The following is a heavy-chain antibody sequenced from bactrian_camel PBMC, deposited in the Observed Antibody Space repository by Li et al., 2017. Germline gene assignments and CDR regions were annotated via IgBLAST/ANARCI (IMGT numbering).Heavy chain of an antibody. CDR1: AFTSMYWW. CDR2: LKWDGTDT. Sequence: HVQLVESGGGLVQPGGSLRLSCSAGAFTSMYWWMGWVRQTPGKGLEWVSTLKWDGTDTYYADFVKGRFTIFRDDAKNTVYLQMNSLKPEDTAMYYCKKDDFLGQGTQVTVS. V-gene: IGHV3S6*01. J-gene: IGHJ4*01. D-gene: IGHD1*01.